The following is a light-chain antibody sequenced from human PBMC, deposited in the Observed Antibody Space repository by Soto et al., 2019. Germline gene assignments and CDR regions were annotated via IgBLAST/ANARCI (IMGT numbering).Light chain of an antibody. CDR3: SSYTTSSTLV. V-gene: IGLV2-14*01. Sequence: QSVLTQPASASGSPGQSITISCTGTSSDIGGYNYVSWYQQHPGKAPKLVIYEVSNRPSGVSNRFSGSKSGNTASLTISGLQAEDEADYYCSSYTTSSTLVFGAGTKVTVL. CDR1: SSDIGGYNY. CDR2: EVS. J-gene: IGLJ1*01.